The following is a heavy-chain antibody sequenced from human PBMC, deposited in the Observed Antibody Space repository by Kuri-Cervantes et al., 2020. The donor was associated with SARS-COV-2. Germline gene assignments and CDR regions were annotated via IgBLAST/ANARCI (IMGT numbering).Heavy chain of an antibody. CDR1: ESTFGSYS. CDR2: ISSSGSTI. CDR3: ARDYPYCSSTSCFDYGMDV. Sequence: GEALNISWAASESTFGSYSMNGVRQAPGRGLGWVSYISSSGSTIYYADSVKGRFTICRDNTKNSMYLQMNSLRDEDTAVYYCARDYPYCSSTSCFDYGMDVWGQGTTVTVSS. J-gene: IGHJ6*02. V-gene: IGHV3-48*02. D-gene: IGHD2-2*01.